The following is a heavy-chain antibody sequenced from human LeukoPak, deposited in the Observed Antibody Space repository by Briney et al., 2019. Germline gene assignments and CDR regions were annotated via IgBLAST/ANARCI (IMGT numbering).Heavy chain of an antibody. CDR1: GGAISNYY. V-gene: IGHV4-59*01. J-gene: IGHJ4*02. CDR2: IYYSGST. CDR3: TRATTVVNDY. Sequence: SETLSLTCTVSGGAISNYYWSWIRQPPGKGLEGIGYIYYSGSTNYNPSLKNRVTISLDTSKNQFSLKLGSVTAADTAVYFCTRATTVVNDYWGQGTLVTVSS. D-gene: IGHD4-23*01.